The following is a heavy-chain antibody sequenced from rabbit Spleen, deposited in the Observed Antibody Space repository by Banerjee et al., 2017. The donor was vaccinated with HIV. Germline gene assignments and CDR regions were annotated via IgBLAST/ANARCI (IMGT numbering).Heavy chain of an antibody. D-gene: IGHD4-1*01. J-gene: IGHJ4*01. CDR1: GWSFSGSHY. CDR2: IYAGSSGTT. CDR3: VRGGYYSSAWGVDYFNL. Sequence: QEQLVESGGGLVQPEGSLTLTCKASGWSFSGSHYMCWVRQAPGKGLEWIACIYAGSSGTTYYASWAKGRFTISKTSSTTVTLQLNSLTAADTATYFCVRGGYYSSAWGVDYFNLWGQGTLVTVS. V-gene: IGHV1S45*01.